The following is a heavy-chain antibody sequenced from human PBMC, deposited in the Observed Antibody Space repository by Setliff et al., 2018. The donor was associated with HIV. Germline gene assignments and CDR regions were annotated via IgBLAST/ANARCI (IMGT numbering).Heavy chain of an antibody. J-gene: IGHJ4*02. CDR2: INTDGSGT. Sequence: PGGSLRLSCAASGFTFSSYWMHWVRQAPGKGLVWVSRINTDGSGTSYADSVKGRFTISRDNSKNTLYLQMNSLRAEDTAVYYCAKDHATSSWFTALLDYWGQGALVTVSS. CDR3: AKDHATSSWFTALLDY. CDR1: GFTFSSYW. V-gene: IGHV3-74*01. D-gene: IGHD6-13*01.